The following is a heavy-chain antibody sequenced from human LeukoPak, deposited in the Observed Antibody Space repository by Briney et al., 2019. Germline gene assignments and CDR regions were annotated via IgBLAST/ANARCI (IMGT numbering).Heavy chain of an antibody. J-gene: IGHJ3*02. CDR3: AKDIGRRIFGVAYDAFHI. V-gene: IGHV3-21*01. CDR2: ISSSSSYI. D-gene: IGHD3-3*01. Sequence: GGSLRLSCAASGFTFSSYSMNWVRQAPGKGLEWVSSISSSSSYIYYADSVKGRFTISRDNAKNSLYLQMNSLRAEDTAMYYCAKDIGRRIFGVAYDAFHIWGQGTIVAVSS. CDR1: GFTFSSYS.